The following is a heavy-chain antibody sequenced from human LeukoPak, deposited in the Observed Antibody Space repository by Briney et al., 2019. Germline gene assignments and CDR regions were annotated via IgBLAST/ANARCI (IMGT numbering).Heavy chain of an antibody. Sequence: SETLSLTCTVSGGPISSSSYFWGWIRQPPGKGLEWIGYIYHSGSTYYNPSLKSRVTISVDRSKNQFSLKLSSVTAADTAVYYCARVSKFGDFDYWGQGTLVTVSS. J-gene: IGHJ4*02. CDR3: ARVSKFGDFDY. CDR2: IYHSGST. CDR1: GGPISSSSYF. D-gene: IGHD3-10*01. V-gene: IGHV4-39*07.